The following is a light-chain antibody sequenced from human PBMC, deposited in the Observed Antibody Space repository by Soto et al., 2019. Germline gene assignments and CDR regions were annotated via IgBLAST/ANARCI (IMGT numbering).Light chain of an antibody. CDR2: AAS. CDR3: QQSDSIPYT. V-gene: IGKV1-39*01. J-gene: IGKJ2*01. Sequence: DIQMTQSPSSLSASVGDRVTITCRASQSIRSYLNWYQQKPGKAPKLLIYAASSLQSGVPSRFSGSGSGTDFTLTISSLQPEDFATYYCQQSDSIPYTFGQGTKLEIK. CDR1: QSIRSY.